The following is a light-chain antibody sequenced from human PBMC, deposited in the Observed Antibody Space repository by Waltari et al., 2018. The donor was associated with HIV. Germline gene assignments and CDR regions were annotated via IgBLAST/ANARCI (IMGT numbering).Light chain of an antibody. Sequence: DIVMTQSPLSLPVTPGETASISCRSSQSLLYSNGHNFLDLYVQKPVQSPEVLIYMGSQRAAGVSDRFSCSGSGTDFTLTINKVEADDVGVYYCMQALHTPPRTFGQGTKVEIK. CDR2: MGS. CDR3: MQALHTPPRT. CDR1: QSLLYSNGHNF. V-gene: IGKV2-28*01. J-gene: IGKJ1*01.